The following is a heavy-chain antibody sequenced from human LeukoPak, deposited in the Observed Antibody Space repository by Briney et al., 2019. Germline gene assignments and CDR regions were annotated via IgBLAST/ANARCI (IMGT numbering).Heavy chain of an antibody. J-gene: IGHJ4*02. Sequence: SETLSLTCTISGGSISSYYWSWIRQPPGKGLEWIGYIYYSGSTNYNPSLKSRVTISVDTSKNQFSLKLSSVTAADTAVYYCARSYYYGSGSYYFDYWGQGTLVTVSS. V-gene: IGHV4-59*01. CDR1: GGSISSYY. CDR3: ARSYYYGSGSYYFDY. CDR2: IYYSGST. D-gene: IGHD3-10*01.